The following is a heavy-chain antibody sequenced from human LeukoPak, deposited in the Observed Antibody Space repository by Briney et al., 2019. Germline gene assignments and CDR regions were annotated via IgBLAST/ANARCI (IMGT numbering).Heavy chain of an antibody. D-gene: IGHD3-22*01. CDR3: ARGLVDYYDSPHFDY. V-gene: IGHV1-18*01. J-gene: IGHJ4*02. CDR1: GYTFTSYG. CDR2: ISAYNGNT. Sequence: ASVKVSCKASGYTFTSYGISWVRQAPGQGLEWVGWISAYNGNTNYAQKFQGRVTITADESTSTAYMELSSLRSEDTAVYYCARGLVDYYDSPHFDYWGQGTLVTVSS.